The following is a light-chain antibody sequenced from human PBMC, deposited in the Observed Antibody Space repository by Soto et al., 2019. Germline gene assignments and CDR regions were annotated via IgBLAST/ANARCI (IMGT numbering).Light chain of an antibody. CDR2: DAS. J-gene: IGKJ1*01. CDR3: QQRSNWLET. CDR1: QSVSSY. V-gene: IGKV3-11*01. Sequence: EIVLTQSPATLSLSPGERATLSCRASQSVSSYLAWYQQKPGQAPRLLIYDASNRATGIPARFSGSGSGTDFTLTISSLETEDFAVYYCQQRSNWLETFGQGTKVDIK.